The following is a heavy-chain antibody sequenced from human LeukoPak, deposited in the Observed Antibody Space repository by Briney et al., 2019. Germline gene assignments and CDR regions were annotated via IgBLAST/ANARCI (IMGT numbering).Heavy chain of an antibody. D-gene: IGHD3-22*01. V-gene: IGHV1-2*02. CDR2: INPNSGGT. CDR3: ARAPGLRLLGYFDY. J-gene: IGHJ4*02. Sequence: ASVKVSCKASGYTFTGYYMHWVRQAPGQGLEWMGWINPNSGGTNYAQKFQGRVTMARDTSISTAFMELSSLRSDDTAVYYCARAPGLRLLGYFDYWGPGTLVTVSS. CDR1: GYTFTGYY.